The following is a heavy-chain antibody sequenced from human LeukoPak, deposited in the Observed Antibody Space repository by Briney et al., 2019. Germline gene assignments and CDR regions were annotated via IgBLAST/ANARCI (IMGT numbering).Heavy chain of an antibody. D-gene: IGHD6-6*01. CDR2: ISGNGGST. Sequence: GGSLRLSCAASGFTFSSYAMSWVRQAPGKGLEWVSSISGNGGSTYYAVSVQGRFTISRDNSKNTLYLQMNSMKVEDTAVYYCAKNRWAARIIIDAFDIWGQGTMVTVSS. J-gene: IGHJ3*02. CDR3: AKNRWAARIIIDAFDI. CDR1: GFTFSSYA. V-gene: IGHV3-23*01.